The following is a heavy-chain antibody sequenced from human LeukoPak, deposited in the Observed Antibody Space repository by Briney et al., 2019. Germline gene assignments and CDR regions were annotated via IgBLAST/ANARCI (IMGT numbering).Heavy chain of an antibody. V-gene: IGHV3-64*01. J-gene: IGHJ6*02. CDR2: ISSNGGST. CDR1: GFTFSSYA. CDR3: ARDKRSRYYGSGSYSGMDV. D-gene: IGHD3-10*01. Sequence: PGGSLRLSCAASGFTFSSYAMHWVRQAPGKGLEYVSAISSNGGSTYYANSVKGRFTISRDNSKNTLYLQMGSLRAEDMAVYYCARDKRSRYYGSGSYSGMDVWGQGTTVTVSS.